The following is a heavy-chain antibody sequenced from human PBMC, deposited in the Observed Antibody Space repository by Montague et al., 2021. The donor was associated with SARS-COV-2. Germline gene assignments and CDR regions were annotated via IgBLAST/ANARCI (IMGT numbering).Heavy chain of an antibody. CDR1: GDSISSTVYY. J-gene: IGHJ4*02. V-gene: IGHV4-39*07. D-gene: IGHD3-10*01. CDR3: VRVAWFGELSLADY. CDR2: IYHTGIT. Sequence: SETLSLTCTVAGDSISSTVYYWGWMRQPPGKRLEWIGTIYHTGITHYNPSLKSRVTLSVHTSKNQLSLNVTSVTAADTAVYFCVRVAWFGELSLADYWGQGTLVAVSS.